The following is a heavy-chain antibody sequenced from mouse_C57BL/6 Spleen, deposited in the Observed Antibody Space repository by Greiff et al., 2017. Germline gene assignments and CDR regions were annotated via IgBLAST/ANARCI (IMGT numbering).Heavy chain of an antibody. V-gene: IGHV5-6*01. CDR2: ISSGGSYT. Sequence: EVKVVESGGDLVKPGGSLKLSCAASGFTFSSYGMSWVRQTPDKRLEWVATISSGGSYTYYPDSVKGRFTISRDNAKNTLYLQMSSLKSEDTAMYYCARQLGLSYFDYWGQGTTLTVSS. J-gene: IGHJ2*01. D-gene: IGHD4-1*01. CDR3: ARQLGLSYFDY. CDR1: GFTFSSYG.